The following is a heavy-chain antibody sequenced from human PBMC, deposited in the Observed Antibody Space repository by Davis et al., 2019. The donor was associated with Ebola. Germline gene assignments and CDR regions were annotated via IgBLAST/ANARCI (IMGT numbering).Heavy chain of an antibody. CDR3: ARALDYYCSVSYHDEYYFDY. V-gene: IGHV1-69*13. D-gene: IGHD3-10*01. CDR1: GGTFSSYA. Sequence: AASVKVSCKASGGTFSSYAISWVRQAPGQGLEWMGGIIPIFGTANYAQKFQGRVTITADESTSTAYMELSSLRSEDTAVYYCARALDYYCSVSYHDEYYFDYWGQGTLVTVSS. J-gene: IGHJ4*02. CDR2: IIPIFGTA.